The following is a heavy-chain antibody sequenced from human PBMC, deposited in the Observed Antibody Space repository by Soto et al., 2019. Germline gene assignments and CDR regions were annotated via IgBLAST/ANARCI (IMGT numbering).Heavy chain of an antibody. J-gene: IGHJ4*02. V-gene: IGHV3-30-3*01. CDR1: GLTFSSYV. D-gene: IGHD3-9*01. CDR3: ARDGEMTGKFDY. CDR2: ILYDGSQK. Sequence: ASGLTFSSYVMHWVRQAPGKGLEWVAVILYDGSQKYYADSVKGRFTISRDNSKNTLYLQMNSLRAEDTAVYYCARDGEMTGKFDYWGQGTLVTVSS.